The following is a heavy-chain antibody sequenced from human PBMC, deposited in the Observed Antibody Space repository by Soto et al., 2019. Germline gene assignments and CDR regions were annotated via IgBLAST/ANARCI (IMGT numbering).Heavy chain of an antibody. CDR3: ARCLGSYYGSGSPGFGPVDY. CDR1: GFTFSSYG. CDR2: IRYEGSNK. Sequence: PGGSLRLSCAASGFTFSSYGMHWVRQAPGKGLEWVAVIRYEGSNKYYADSVKGRFTLSRDNSKNTLYQQMNSLRAEDTAVYYCARCLGSYYGSGSPGFGPVDYWGQGTLVTVSS. V-gene: IGHV3-33*01. J-gene: IGHJ4*02. D-gene: IGHD3-10*01.